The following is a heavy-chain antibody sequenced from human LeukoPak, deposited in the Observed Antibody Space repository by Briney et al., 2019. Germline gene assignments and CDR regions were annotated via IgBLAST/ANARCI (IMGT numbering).Heavy chain of an antibody. CDR3: AREVAAYHFDY. D-gene: IGHD6-13*01. CDR2: ISSSSSTI. Sequence: PGGSLRLSCAASGFTFSNYDMNWVRQAPGKGLEWVSYISSSSSTIYYADSVKGRFTISRDNGKNSLYLQMNSLRAEDTAVYYCAREVAAYHFDYWGQGTLVTVSS. V-gene: IGHV3-48*01. J-gene: IGHJ4*02. CDR1: GFTFSNYD.